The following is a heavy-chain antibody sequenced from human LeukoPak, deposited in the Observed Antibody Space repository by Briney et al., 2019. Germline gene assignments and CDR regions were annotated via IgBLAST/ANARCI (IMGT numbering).Heavy chain of an antibody. CDR2: IYYSGST. Sequence: PSETLSLTCTVSGGSISSYYWSWIRQPPGKGLEWIGYIYYSGSTNYNPSLKSRVTISVDTSKNQFSLKLSSVTAADPAVYYCARGGSSGYYLPYYFDYWGQGTLVTVSS. CDR1: GGSISSYY. D-gene: IGHD3-22*01. V-gene: IGHV4-59*01. J-gene: IGHJ4*02. CDR3: ARGGSSGYYLPYYFDY.